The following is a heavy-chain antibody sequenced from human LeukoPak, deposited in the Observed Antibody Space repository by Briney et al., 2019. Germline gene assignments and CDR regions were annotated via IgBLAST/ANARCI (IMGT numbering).Heavy chain of an antibody. D-gene: IGHD3-22*01. V-gene: IGHV1-69*13. CDR3: ARAQSRITMIVVVTPDAFDI. CDR1: GGTFSSYA. CDR2: IIPIFGTA. Sequence: ASVKVSCKASGGTFSSYAISRVRQAPGQGLEWMGGIIPIFGTANYAQKFQGRVTITADESTSTAYMELSSLRSEDTAVYYCARAQSRITMIVVVTPDAFDIWGQGTMVTVSS. J-gene: IGHJ3*02.